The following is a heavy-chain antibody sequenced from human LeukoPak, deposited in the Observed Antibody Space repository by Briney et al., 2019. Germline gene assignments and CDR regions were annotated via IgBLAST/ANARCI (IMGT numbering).Heavy chain of an antibody. D-gene: IGHD6-13*01. V-gene: IGHV1-2*06. Sequence: ASVKVSRKASGYTFTGYYMHRVRQAPGQGLEWMGRINPNSGGTNYAQKFQGRVTMTRDTSISTAYMELSRLRSDDTAVYYCARDPTPSSPRLAFFDNWFDPWGQGTLVTFSS. CDR2: INPNSGGT. CDR1: GYTFTGYY. J-gene: IGHJ5*02. CDR3: ARDPTPSSPRLAFFDNWFDP.